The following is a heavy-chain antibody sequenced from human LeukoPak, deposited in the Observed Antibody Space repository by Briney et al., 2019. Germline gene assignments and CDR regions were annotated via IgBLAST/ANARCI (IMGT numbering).Heavy chain of an antibody. CDR3: ASGQLRIAAAGTQGLPTH. CDR2: INPNGGSA. CDR1: GYTFTSYY. J-gene: IGHJ4*02. D-gene: IGHD6-13*01. Sequence: ASVKVSCKASGYTFTSYYMRWVRQAPGQGLEWMGIINPNGGSASYAQKFQGRVTMTRDTSTSTVYMELSSLKSEDTAVYYCASGQLRIAAAGTQGLPTHWGQGTLVTVSS. V-gene: IGHV1-46*01.